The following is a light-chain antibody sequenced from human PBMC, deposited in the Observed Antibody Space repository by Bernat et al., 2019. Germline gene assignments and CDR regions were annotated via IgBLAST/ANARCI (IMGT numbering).Light chain of an antibody. CDR3: AAWDDRLNGWV. CDR2: SNN. J-gene: IGLJ3*02. Sequence: QSVLTQPPSASGTPGQRVTISCSGSSSNIGSNTVNWYQQLPGTAPKLFIYSNNQRPSGVPDRFSGSKSGTSASLAISGLQSEDEADYYCAAWDDRLNGWVFGGGTKLTVL. CDR1: SSNIGSNT. V-gene: IGLV1-44*01.